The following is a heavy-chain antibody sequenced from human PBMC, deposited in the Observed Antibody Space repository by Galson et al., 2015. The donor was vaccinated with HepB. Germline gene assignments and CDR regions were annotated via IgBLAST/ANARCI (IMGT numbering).Heavy chain of an antibody. CDR3: ARLLAGRGVLADDEET. CDR1: GGSISSSSYY. V-gene: IGHV4-39*01. D-gene: IGHD3-16*01. Sequence: TLSLTCTVSGGSISSSSYYWGWIRQPPGKGLEWIGSIYYSGSTYYNPSLKSRVTISVDTSKNQFSLKLSSVTAADTAVYYCARLLAGRGVLADDEETWGQGTLVTVSS. J-gene: IGHJ5*02. CDR2: IYYSGST.